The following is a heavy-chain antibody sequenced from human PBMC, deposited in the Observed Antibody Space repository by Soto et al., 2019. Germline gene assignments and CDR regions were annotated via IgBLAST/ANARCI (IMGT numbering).Heavy chain of an antibody. Sequence: GGSLRLSCAASGFTFSSYAMSWVRQAPGKGLEWVSAISGSGGSTYYADSVKGRFTISRDNSKNTLYLQMNSLRAEDTAVYYCSRICSSTSCPLYGMDVWGQGTTVTVSS. J-gene: IGHJ6*02. CDR2: ISGSGGST. V-gene: IGHV3-23*01. CDR1: GFTFSSYA. CDR3: SRICSSTSCPLYGMDV. D-gene: IGHD2-2*01.